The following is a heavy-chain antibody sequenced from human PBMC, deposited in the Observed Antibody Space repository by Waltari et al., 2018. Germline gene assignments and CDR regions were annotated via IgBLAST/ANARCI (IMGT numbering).Heavy chain of an antibody. V-gene: IGHV1-3*01. CDR1: GYTFTSDA. CDR2: INAGNGNT. J-gene: IGHJ4*02. D-gene: IGHD6-25*01. Sequence: QVQLVQSGAEVKKPGASVKVSCKDSGYTFTSDAMHCVRQAPGQRLEWMGWINAGNGNTKYSQKFQGRVTITRDTSAGTAYVELISLRSEDTAVYYCARDLGGAATFDYWGQGTLVTVSS. CDR3: ARDLGGAATFDY.